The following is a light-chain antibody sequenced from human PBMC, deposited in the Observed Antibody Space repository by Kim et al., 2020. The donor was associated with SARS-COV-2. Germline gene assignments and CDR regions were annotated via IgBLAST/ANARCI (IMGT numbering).Light chain of an antibody. V-gene: IGKV1-39*01. Sequence: DIQMTQSPSSLSVSVGDRVTITCRASQSISSYLNWYQQKPGKAPKLLIYAASSLQSGVPSRFSGSGSGTDFTLTISSLQPEDFATYYCQQSYSTPRDTFGQGTKLEIK. CDR3: QQSYSTPRDT. CDR2: AAS. J-gene: IGKJ2*01. CDR1: QSISSY.